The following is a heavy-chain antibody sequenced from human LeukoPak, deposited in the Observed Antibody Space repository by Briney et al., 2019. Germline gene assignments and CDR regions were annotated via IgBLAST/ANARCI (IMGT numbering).Heavy chain of an antibody. J-gene: IGHJ4*02. CDR2: IIPIFGTA. CDR1: GGTFSSYA. V-gene: IGHV1-69*06. Sequence: SVKVSCKASGGTFSSYAISWVRQAPGQGLEWMGGIIPIFGTANYAQKFQGRVTITADKSTSTAYMELSSLRSEDTAVYYCARGRSMVRGVPSSYWGQGTLVTVSS. CDR3: ARGRSMVRGVPSSY. D-gene: IGHD3-10*01.